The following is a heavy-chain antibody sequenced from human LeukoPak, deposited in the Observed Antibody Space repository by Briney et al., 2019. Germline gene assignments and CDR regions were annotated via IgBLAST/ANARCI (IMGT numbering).Heavy chain of an antibody. CDR1: GYTFTGYY. CDR2: INPNSGGT. D-gene: IGHD3-9*01. J-gene: IGHJ3*02. CDR3: ARRRVYDILTSYAFDI. V-gene: IGHV1-2*02. Sequence: ASVKVSCKASGYTFTGYYMHWVRQAPGQGLEWMGWINPNSGGTNYAQKFQGRVTMARDTSISTAYMELSSLRSDDTTVYYCARRRVYDILTSYAFDIWGQGTMVTVSS.